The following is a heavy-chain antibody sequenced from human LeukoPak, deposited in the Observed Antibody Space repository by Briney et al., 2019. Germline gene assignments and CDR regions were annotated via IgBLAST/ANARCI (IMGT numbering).Heavy chain of an antibody. CDR3: ARVEGITGYYYYYYMDV. CDR2: ISSSSSYI. V-gene: IGHV3-21*01. D-gene: IGHD1-20*01. J-gene: IGHJ6*03. Sequence: DPGGSLRLSCAASGFTFSSYSMNWVRQAPGKGLEWVSSISSSSSYIYYADSVKGRFTISRDNAKNSLYLQMNSLRAEDTAVYYCARVEGITGYYYYYYMDVWGKGTTATVSS. CDR1: GFTFSSYS.